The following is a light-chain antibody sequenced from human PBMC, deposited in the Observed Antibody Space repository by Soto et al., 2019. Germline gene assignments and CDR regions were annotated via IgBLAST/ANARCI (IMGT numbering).Light chain of an antibody. J-gene: IGKJ5*01. CDR2: AAS. CDR1: QSISSH. CDR3: QQSYSNSIT. Sequence: DIQMTQSPSSLSAAIGDRVTITCRASQSISSHLYWFQQKPGQAPQLLIYAASSLQSGVPSRFSGSGSGTDFTLTISSLQPEDFATYYCQQSYSNSITFGQGPRLEIK. V-gene: IGKV1-39*01.